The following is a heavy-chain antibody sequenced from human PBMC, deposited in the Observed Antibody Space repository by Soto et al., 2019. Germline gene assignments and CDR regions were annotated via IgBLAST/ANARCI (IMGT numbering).Heavy chain of an antibody. D-gene: IGHD3-3*01. Sequence: EASVKVSCKASGYTFTSYGISWVRQAPGQGLEWMGWISAYNGNTNYAQKLQGRVTMTTDTSTSTAYMELRSLRSDDTAVYYCARAIKRRRFLEWSHYYYYYGMDVWGQGTTVTVSS. CDR2: ISAYNGNT. CDR1: GYTFTSYG. J-gene: IGHJ6*02. CDR3: ARAIKRRRFLEWSHYYYYYGMDV. V-gene: IGHV1-18*01.